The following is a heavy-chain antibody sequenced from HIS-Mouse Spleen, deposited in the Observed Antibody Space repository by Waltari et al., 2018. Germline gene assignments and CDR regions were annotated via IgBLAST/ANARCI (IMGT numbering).Heavy chain of an antibody. J-gene: IGHJ4*02. CDR3: ARGGLLAATYYFDY. D-gene: IGHD2-15*01. CDR2: IYYSGST. Sequence: QVQLQESGPGLVKPSEPLSLTCTVSGGSISSYHWSWIRQPPGKGLEWIGYIYYSGSTNYNPSLKSRVTISVDTSKNQFSLKLSSVTAADTAVYYCARGGLLAATYYFDYWGQGTLVTVSS. V-gene: IGHV4-59*08. CDR1: GGSISSYH.